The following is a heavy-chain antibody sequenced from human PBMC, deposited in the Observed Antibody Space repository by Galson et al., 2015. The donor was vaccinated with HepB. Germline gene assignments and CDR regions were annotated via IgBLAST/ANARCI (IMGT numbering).Heavy chain of an antibody. J-gene: IGHJ4*02. V-gene: IGHV3-21*01. CDR1: GFIFSSYK. CDR2: IRTSSTHI. CDR3: AREYRYTRGWSIDY. D-gene: IGHD6-19*01. Sequence: SLRLSCAASGFIFSSYKLNWVRQAPGNGLEWVSSIRTSSTHISYADSVKGRFTISRDNAKSSLYLQMNSLRAEDTAVYYCAREYRYTRGWSIDYWGQGTLVTVSS.